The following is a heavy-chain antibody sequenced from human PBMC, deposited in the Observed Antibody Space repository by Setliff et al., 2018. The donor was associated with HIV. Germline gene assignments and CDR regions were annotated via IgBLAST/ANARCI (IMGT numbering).Heavy chain of an antibody. CDR3: ARSDRTAIGIDY. CDR1: GYTFTGYY. D-gene: IGHD5-18*01. V-gene: IGHV1-2*04. J-gene: IGHJ4*02. Sequence: GASVKVSCKASGYTFTGYYMHWVRQAPGQGLEWMGWINPNNGGTNYAQKFQGWITMTTDTSTSTAYMELRSLRSDDTAVYYCARSDRTAIGIDYWGQGTLVTVSS. CDR2: INPNNGGT.